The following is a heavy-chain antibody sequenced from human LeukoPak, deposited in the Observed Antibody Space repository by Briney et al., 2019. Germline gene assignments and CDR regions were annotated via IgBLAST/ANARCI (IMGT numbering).Heavy chain of an antibody. D-gene: IGHD3-10*01. CDR3: ASPRSGP. J-gene: IGHJ5*02. Sequence: PSETLSLTCTVSGYSISSGYYWGWIRQPPGEGLEWIGSIYHSGSTYYNPSLKSRVTISVDTSKNQFSLKLSSVTAADTAVYYCASPRSGPWGQGTLVTVSS. CDR1: GYSISSGYY. CDR2: IYHSGST. V-gene: IGHV4-38-2*02.